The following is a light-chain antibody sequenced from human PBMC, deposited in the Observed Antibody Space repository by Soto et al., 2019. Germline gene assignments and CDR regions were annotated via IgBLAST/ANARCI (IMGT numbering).Light chain of an antibody. Sequence: EIVLTQSPGTLSLSPGERATLSCRASQSVRSSYLAWYQQKPGQAPRLLIYVASSRATGIPDRFSGSGSGTDFTLTISRLEPEDFAVYYCHQYGSSSYTFGQGTKLEIK. V-gene: IGKV3-20*01. J-gene: IGKJ2*01. CDR2: VAS. CDR1: QSVRSSY. CDR3: HQYGSSSYT.